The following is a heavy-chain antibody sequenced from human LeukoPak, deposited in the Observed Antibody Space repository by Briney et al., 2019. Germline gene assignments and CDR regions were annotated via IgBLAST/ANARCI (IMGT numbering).Heavy chain of an antibody. D-gene: IGHD3-22*01. CDR1: GYTFTCYY. CDR2: INPSGGST. J-gene: IGHJ6*02. Sequence: GASVKVSCKASGYTFTCYYMHWVRQAPGQGLEWMGIINPSGGSTSYAQKFQGRVTMTRDTSTSTVYMELSSLRSEDTAVYYCAREGLDSSGYYYGMDVWGQGTTVTVSS. CDR3: AREGLDSSGYYYGMDV. V-gene: IGHV1-46*01.